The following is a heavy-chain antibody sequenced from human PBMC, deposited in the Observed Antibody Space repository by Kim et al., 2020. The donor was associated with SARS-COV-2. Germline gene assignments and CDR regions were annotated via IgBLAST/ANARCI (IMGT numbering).Heavy chain of an antibody. CDR3: AKVHCGRTSCSRAEQ. CDR1: GFSVTSSD. CDR2: VTSTTT. V-gene: IGHV3-23*01. D-gene: IGHD2-2*01. Sequence: GGSLRLSCAASGFSVTSSDMSWVRQPPGKGLEWVSAVTSTTTYYADSVKGRCTISRDNSENTLYLHMFSLRADDTAVYHCAKVHCGRTSCSRAEQWGQGT. J-gene: IGHJ4*02.